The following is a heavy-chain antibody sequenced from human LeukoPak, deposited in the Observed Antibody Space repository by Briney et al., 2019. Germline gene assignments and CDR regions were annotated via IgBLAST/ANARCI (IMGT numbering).Heavy chain of an antibody. Sequence: GGSLRLSCAASGFTFSSYEMNWVRQAPGKGLEWVSYISSSGSTIYYADSVKGRFTISRDNAKNSLYLQMNSLRAEDTAVYYCARAYGDYDFDYWGQGTLVTVPS. V-gene: IGHV3-48*03. CDR1: GFTFSSYE. J-gene: IGHJ4*02. D-gene: IGHD4-17*01. CDR2: ISSSGSTI. CDR3: ARAYGDYDFDY.